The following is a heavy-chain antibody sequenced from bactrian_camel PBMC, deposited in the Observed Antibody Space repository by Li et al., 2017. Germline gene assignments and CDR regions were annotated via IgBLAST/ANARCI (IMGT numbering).Heavy chain of an antibody. Sequence: VQLVESGGGLVQPGGALRLSCAYSGFTFSSAYYWSWVRQAPGKGLEWVASINEDGSESYYVASVKGRFSISRDNAKNALYLRTHSLKSEDTALYFCATGMGWFDYWGQGTQVTVS. J-gene: IGHJ4*01. CDR3: ATGMGWFDY. V-gene: IGHV3-2*01. D-gene: IGHD6*01. CDR2: INEDGSES. CDR1: GFTFSSAYY.